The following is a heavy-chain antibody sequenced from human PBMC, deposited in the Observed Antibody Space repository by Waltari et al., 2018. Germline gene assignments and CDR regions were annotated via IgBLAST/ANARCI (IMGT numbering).Heavy chain of an antibody. V-gene: IGHV3-30*04. J-gene: IGHJ6*02. CDR1: EFTFSSSA. D-gene: IGHD3-22*01. Sequence: QVQLVESGGGVVQPGRSLRLSCAASEFTFSSSAMHWVRQAPGKGLEWVAVISYNERNIYYVDSVKGRFTISRDNSKKMLYLQMYNLRAEDTAVYYCARDYCDRTNCHGMDVWGQGTTVTVSS. CDR2: ISYNERNI. CDR3: ARDYCDRTNCHGMDV.